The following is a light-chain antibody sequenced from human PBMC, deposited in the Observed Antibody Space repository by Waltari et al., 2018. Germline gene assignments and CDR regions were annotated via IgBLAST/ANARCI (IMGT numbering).Light chain of an antibody. CDR3: QQYGSSPWT. Sequence: EIVLTQSPGTLSLSPGERATLSCRASQSITGSYLAWHQQKPGQAPRLLIYGASSRATGIPDRFSGSGSVTDFTLTISRLEPEDFAVYYCQQYGSSPWTFGQGTKVEIK. J-gene: IGKJ1*01. CDR2: GAS. CDR1: QSITGSY. V-gene: IGKV3-20*01.